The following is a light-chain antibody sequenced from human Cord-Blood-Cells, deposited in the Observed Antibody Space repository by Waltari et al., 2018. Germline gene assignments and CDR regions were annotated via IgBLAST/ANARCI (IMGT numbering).Light chain of an antibody. CDR1: QRVSSN. V-gene: IGKV3-15*01. CDR2: GTS. CDR3: QQYNNCPPT. Sequence: EIGMTQSQATLSVSQGERATLSCRASQRVSSNLALYQQKPGQSPRLLIYGTSTRATGIPAMFSGSGSGTDFTLTISSLQSEDFAVYYFQQYNNCPPTFGQGTKVEI. J-gene: IGKJ1*01.